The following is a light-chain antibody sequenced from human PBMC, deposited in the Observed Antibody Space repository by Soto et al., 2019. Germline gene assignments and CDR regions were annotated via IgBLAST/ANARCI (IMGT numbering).Light chain of an antibody. J-gene: IGKJ5*01. CDR1: QGIGNY. CDR3: QQLNRYPLT. CDR2: AAS. V-gene: IGKV1-9*01. Sequence: DIQLTQSPSFLSASVGDRVTITCRATQGIGNYLAWYQQKPGKAPNLLIYAASTLQSGVPSRFSGSGSGTEFTLTVSNLQPEDFATYYCQQLNRYPLTFGQGTRLEIK.